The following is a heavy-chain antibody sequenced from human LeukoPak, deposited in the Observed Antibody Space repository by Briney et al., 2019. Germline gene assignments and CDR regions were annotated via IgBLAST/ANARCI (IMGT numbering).Heavy chain of an antibody. CDR2: ISSGSSTI. D-gene: IGHD2-15*01. V-gene: IGHV3-48*01. CDR3: ASDCSGGSLRY. Sequence: GGSLRLSRAASGFSFSSYSMNWVRQAPGKGLEWISYISSGSSTIFYADSVKGRFTISRDNAKNSPYLQMNSLRAEDTAVYYCASDCSGGSLRYWGQGTLVTVSS. CDR1: GFSFSSYS. J-gene: IGHJ4*02.